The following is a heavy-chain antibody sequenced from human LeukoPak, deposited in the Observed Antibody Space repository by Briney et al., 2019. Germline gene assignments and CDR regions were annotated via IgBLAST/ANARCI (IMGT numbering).Heavy chain of an antibody. V-gene: IGHV4-34*01. CDR1: GGSFSGYY. D-gene: IGHD3-22*01. Sequence: PSETLSLTCAVYGGSFSGYYWSWIRQPPGKGLEWIGEINHSGSTNYNPSLKSRVNISVDTSKNQFSLQLSSVTAADTAVYYCARAPDLSSYDTTGFYYFDYWGQGARVTVSS. CDR2: INHSGST. J-gene: IGHJ4*02. CDR3: ARAPDLSSYDTTGFYYFDY.